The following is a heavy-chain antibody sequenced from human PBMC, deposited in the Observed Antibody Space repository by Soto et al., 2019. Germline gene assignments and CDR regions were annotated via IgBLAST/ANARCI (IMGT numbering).Heavy chain of an antibody. Sequence: QVQLVQSGAEVKKPGASVKVYCKASGYTFTSYDINWVRQATGQGLEWMGWMNPNSGNTGYAQKFQGRVTMTRNTSISTAYMELSSLRSEDTAVYYCARPNDAYPILYGMDVWGQGTTVTVSS. CDR1: GYTFTSYD. V-gene: IGHV1-8*01. D-gene: IGHD1-1*01. CDR3: ARPNDAYPILYGMDV. CDR2: MNPNSGNT. J-gene: IGHJ6*02.